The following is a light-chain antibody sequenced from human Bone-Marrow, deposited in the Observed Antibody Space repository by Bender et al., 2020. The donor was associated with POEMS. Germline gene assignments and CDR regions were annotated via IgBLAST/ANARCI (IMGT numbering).Light chain of an antibody. J-gene: IGLJ3*02. V-gene: IGLV2-11*01. CDR1: SSDVGGYNS. CDR2: DVN. Sequence: QSALTQPRSVSGSPGQSVTISCTGTSSDVGGYNSVSWYQQHPGKVPKLMIYDVNNRPSGVPDRFSGSKSGTTASLTISGLQAEDEADYYCCSYAGSSWVFGGGTRLTVV. CDR3: CSYAGSSWV.